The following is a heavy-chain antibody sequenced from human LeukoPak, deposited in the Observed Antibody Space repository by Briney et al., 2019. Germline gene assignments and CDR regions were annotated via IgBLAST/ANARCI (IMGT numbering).Heavy chain of an antibody. J-gene: IGHJ4*02. V-gene: IGHV3-30-3*01. CDR1: GFTFSSYA. Sequence: GGSLRLSCAASGFTFSSYAMHWVRQAPGKGLEWVAVISYDGSNKYYADSVKGRFTISRDNSKNTLYLQMNSLRAEDTAVYYCARDGGDLTSYYFDYWGQGTLVTVSS. CDR3: ARDGGDLTSYYFDY. D-gene: IGHD2-21*02. CDR2: ISYDGSNK.